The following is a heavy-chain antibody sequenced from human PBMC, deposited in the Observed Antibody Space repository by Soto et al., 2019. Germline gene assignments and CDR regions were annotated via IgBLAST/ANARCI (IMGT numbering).Heavy chain of an antibody. CDR1: GYTFTSYD. CDR2: INPNSGGT. D-gene: IGHD2-15*01. V-gene: IGHV1-2*04. J-gene: IGHJ2*01. CDR3: ARDHRYCSGGSCYSPGGYFDL. Sequence: GASVKVSCKASGYTFTSYDINWVRQATGQGLEWMGWINPNSGGTNYAQKFQGWVTMTRDTSISTAYMELSRLRSDDTAVYYCARDHRYCSGGSCYSPGGYFDLWGRGTLVTVSS.